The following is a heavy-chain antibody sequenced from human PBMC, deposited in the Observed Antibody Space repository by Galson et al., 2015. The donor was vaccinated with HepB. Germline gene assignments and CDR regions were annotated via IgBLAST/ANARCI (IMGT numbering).Heavy chain of an antibody. V-gene: IGHV3-30*18. D-gene: IGHD6-19*01. J-gene: IGHJ4*02. Sequence: SLRLSCAASGFTFSSYGMHWVRQAPGKGLEWVAVISYDGSNKYYADSVKGRFTISRDNSKNTLYLQMNSLRAEDTAVYYCAKDLSAVAGHFDYWGQGTLVTVSS. CDR2: ISYDGSNK. CDR1: GFTFSSYG. CDR3: AKDLSAVAGHFDY.